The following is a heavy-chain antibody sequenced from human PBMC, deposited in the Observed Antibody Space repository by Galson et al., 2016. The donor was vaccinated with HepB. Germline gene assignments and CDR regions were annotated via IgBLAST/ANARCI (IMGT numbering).Heavy chain of an antibody. J-gene: IGHJ4*02. CDR3: AKDGGAPGGYFDWSWVDN. D-gene: IGHD3-9*01. CDR1: GFTFSHSG. CDR2: ISFDGSNT. V-gene: IGHV3-30*18. Sequence: SLRLSCAASGFTFSHSGMHWVRQAPGKGLEWVAAISFDGSNTHYADSVKGRFTISRDNSRNTLDLQLNSLRPEDTAVYYCAKDGGAPGGYFDWSWVDNWGQGTLVTVSS.